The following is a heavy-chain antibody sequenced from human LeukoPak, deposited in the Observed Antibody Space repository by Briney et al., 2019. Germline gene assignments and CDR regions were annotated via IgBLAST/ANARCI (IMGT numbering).Heavy chain of an antibody. CDR3: ARGVGATGVNAFDI. CDR2: INWNGGST. CDR1: GFTFDDYG. D-gene: IGHD1-26*01. J-gene: IGHJ3*02. V-gene: IGHV3-20*01. Sequence: GGSLRLSCAASGFTFDDYGMSWVRQAPGKGLEWVSGINWNGGSTGYADSVKGRFTISRDNAKNSLYLQMNSLRAEDTALYHCARGVGATGVNAFDIWGQGTMATVSS.